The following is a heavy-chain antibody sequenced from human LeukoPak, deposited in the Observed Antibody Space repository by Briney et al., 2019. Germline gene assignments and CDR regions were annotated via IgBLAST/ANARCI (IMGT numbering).Heavy chain of an antibody. V-gene: IGHV4-34*01. CDR1: GGSISSYY. CDR2: INHSGST. D-gene: IGHD3-10*01. J-gene: IGHJ4*02. Sequence: KPSETLSLTCAVSGGSISSYYWSWIRQPPGKGLEWIGEINHSGSTNYNPSLKSRVTISVDTSKNQFSLKLSSVTAADTAVYYCARGSGFDYWGQGTLVTVSS. CDR3: ARGSGFDY.